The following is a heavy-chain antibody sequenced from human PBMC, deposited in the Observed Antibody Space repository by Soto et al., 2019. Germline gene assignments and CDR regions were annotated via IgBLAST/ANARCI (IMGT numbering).Heavy chain of an antibody. CDR1: GGSISSGGYY. CDR3: ARGNITMVRGVIIAVDY. CDR2: IYYSGST. Sequence: QVQLQESGPGLVKPSQTLSLTCTVSGGSISSGGYYWSWIRQHPGKGLEWIGYIYYSGSTYYNPSLKSRVTISVDTSKNQFSLKLSSVTAADTAVYYCARGNITMVRGVIIAVDYWGQGTLVTVSS. D-gene: IGHD3-10*01. V-gene: IGHV4-31*03. J-gene: IGHJ4*02.